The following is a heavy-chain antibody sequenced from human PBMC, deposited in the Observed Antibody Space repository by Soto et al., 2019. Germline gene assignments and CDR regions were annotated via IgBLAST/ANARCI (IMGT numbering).Heavy chain of an antibody. CDR3: ARDLAPYCRGGSCYPPGVDY. V-gene: IGHV3-48*02. J-gene: IGHJ4*02. CDR2: ISSSSSTI. Sequence: EVQLVESGGGLVQPGGSLRLSCAASGFTFSSYSMNWVRQAPGKGLEWVSYISSSSSTIYYADSVKGRFTISRDNAKNSLYLQMNSLRDEDTAVYYCARDLAPYCRGGSCYPPGVDYWGQGTLVTVSS. CDR1: GFTFSSYS. D-gene: IGHD2-15*01.